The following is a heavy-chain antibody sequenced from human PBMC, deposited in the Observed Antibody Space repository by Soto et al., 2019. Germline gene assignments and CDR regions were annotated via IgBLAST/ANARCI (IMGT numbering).Heavy chain of an antibody. CDR2: ISVFNGDT. CDR3: ATKDDHKDDQPYYYGMDV. CDR1: GYTSSSYG. Sequence: RASVKVSCKAIGYTSSSYGINWVRQAPGQGLEWMGWISVFNGDTKYAQKFQGRVAITKDPGTSTAHMELRSLRSDDAAVYFCATKDDHKDDQPYYYGMDVWGQGTTVTVSS. J-gene: IGHJ6*02. V-gene: IGHV1-18*01. D-gene: IGHD3-16*01.